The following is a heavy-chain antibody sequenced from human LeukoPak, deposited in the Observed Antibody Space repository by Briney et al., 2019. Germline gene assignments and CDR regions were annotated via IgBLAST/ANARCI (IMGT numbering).Heavy chain of an antibody. CDR3: ARAVSPSAGMDV. V-gene: IGHV3-33*08. Sequence: PGGSLRLSCAASGFTFSSYAMHWVRQAPGKGLEWVAVIWYDGSNKYYADSVKGRFTISRDNSKNTLYLQMNSLRAEDTAVYYCARAVSPSAGMDVWGQGTTVTVSS. CDR2: IWYDGSNK. J-gene: IGHJ6*02. CDR1: GFTFSSYA.